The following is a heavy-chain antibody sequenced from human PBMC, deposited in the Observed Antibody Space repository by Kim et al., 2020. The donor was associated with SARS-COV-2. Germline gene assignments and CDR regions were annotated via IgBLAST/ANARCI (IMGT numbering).Heavy chain of an antibody. J-gene: IGHJ1*01. CDR1: GGSISGYH. V-gene: IGHV4-59*12. Sequence: SETLSLTCTVSGGSISGYHWSWVRQTPGKGLEWIGEIYYSGGTNYNPSVKSRVSMSVDTSKNQFSLRLSSVTAADTAVYYCARGHPAGLPPPIHF. CDR2: IYYSGGT. CDR3: ARGHPAGLPPPIHF. D-gene: IGHD4-17*01.